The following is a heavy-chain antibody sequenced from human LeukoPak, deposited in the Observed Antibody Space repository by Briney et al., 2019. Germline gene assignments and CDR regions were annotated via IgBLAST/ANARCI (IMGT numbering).Heavy chain of an antibody. J-gene: IGHJ4*02. CDR2: ISSSGSTI. D-gene: IGHD2-2*01. Sequence: GGSLRLFCAASGFTFNTYGVNWVRQAPGKGLEWVSYISSSGSTIYYADSVKGRFTISRDNSKNTLYLQMNSLRAEDTAVYYCARVRFLGDQLPSGPYMDWGQGTLVTVSS. CDR3: ARVRFLGDQLPSGPYMD. CDR1: GFTFNTYG. V-gene: IGHV3-48*01.